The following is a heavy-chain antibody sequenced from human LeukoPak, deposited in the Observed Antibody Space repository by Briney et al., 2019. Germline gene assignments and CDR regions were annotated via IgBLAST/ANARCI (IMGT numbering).Heavy chain of an antibody. V-gene: IGHV4-61*01. CDR3: ARVEKAGYFDY. J-gene: IGHJ4*02. CDR1: GGSISSSSYY. Sequence: NPSETLSLTCTVSGGSISSSSYYWSWIRQPPGKGLEWIGYIYYSGSTNYNPSLKSRVTISVDTSKNQFSLKLSSVTAADTAVYYCARVEKAGYFDYWGQGTLVTVSS. CDR2: IYYSGST. D-gene: IGHD6-19*01.